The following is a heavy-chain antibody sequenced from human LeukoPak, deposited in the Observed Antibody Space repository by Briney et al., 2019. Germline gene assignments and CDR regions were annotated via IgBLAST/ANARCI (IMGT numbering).Heavy chain of an antibody. D-gene: IGHD3-16*01. CDR3: AKFLGSGLYYFDY. CDR1: GFTFSSYW. J-gene: IGHJ4*02. CDR2: INSDGSRT. Sequence: GGSLRLSCAAPGFTFSSYWMHWVRQAPGKGLVWVSRINSDGSRTSYADSVKGRFTISRDNAKKTLYLQMNSLRAEDTAVYYCAKFLGSGLYYFDYWGQGTLVTVSS. V-gene: IGHV3-74*01.